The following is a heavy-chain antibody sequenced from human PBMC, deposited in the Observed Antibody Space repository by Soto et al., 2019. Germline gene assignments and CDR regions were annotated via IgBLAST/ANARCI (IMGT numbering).Heavy chain of an antibody. CDR1: GFTFSGPI. J-gene: IGHJ5*02. CDR2: IRSKNYAT. V-gene: IGHV3-73*01. CDR3: TSHDPIVAAGLETWPHP. Sequence: PGVSLRLSCAASGFTFSGPIMHWVRQASGKGLEWVGRIRSKNYATAYAASVKGRFTICRGVSKNTAYLQMNSLKTEDTVVYYCTSHDPIVAAGLETWPHPSGQGTLVTVSS. D-gene: IGHD6-25*01.